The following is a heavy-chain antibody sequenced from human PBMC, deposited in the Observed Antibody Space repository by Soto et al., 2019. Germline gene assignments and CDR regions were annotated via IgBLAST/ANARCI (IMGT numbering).Heavy chain of an antibody. CDR1: GFTFSNYA. J-gene: IGHJ5*02. D-gene: IGHD4-17*01. Sequence: QMQLVESGGGVVQPGRSLRLTCAASGFTFSNYAMHWVRPAPGKGLRWVAVISYDGSNIYYADSVKGRFTISRDNSKNTLYLQMNSLRPEDTAVYYCARTLSGDYGDWFDPWGQGTLVTVSS. CDR2: ISYDGSNI. CDR3: ARTLSGDYGDWFDP. V-gene: IGHV3-30-3*01.